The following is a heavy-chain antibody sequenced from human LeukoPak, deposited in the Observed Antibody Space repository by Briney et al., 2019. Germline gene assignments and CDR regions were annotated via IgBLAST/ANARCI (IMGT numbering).Heavy chain of an antibody. CDR2: ISWNSGNI. Sequence: GGSLRLSCAASGFTYDDYAMHLVRQAAGKGLEWVSGISWNSGNIAYADSVKGRFTISRDNAKNSLYLQMNSLRGEDTALYYCAKDRHDYGDYGLSSAFDIWGQGTMVTVSS. CDR3: AKDRHDYGDYGLSSAFDI. CDR1: GFTYDDYA. J-gene: IGHJ3*02. V-gene: IGHV3-9*01. D-gene: IGHD4-17*01.